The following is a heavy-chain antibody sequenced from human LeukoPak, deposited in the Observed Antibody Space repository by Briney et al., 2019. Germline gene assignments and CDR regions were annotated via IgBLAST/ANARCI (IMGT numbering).Heavy chain of an antibody. V-gene: IGHV1-69*04. CDR3: ARVYCGGDCYGGRFFDY. D-gene: IGHD2-21*02. CDR2: IFPILGIA. CDR1: GGTFSSYA. J-gene: IGHJ4*02. Sequence: SVKVSCKASGGTFSSYAISWVRQAPGQGLEWMGRIFPILGIANYAQKFQGRVTITADKSTSTAYMELSSLRSEDTAVYYCARVYCGGDCYGGRFFDYWGQGTLVTVSS.